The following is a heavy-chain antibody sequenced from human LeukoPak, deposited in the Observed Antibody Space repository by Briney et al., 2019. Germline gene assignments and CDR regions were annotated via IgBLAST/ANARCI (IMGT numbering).Heavy chain of an antibody. V-gene: IGHV4-59*01. CDR2: IYYSGST. J-gene: IGHJ4*02. CDR1: GGSFSNYY. Sequence: SETLSLTCTVSGGSFSNYYWSWIRQPPGKGLEWIGYIYYSGSTNYNPSLKSRATISVDTSKNQFSLKLTSVTAADTAVYYCARVGHYYGSGTYYNARGTFDYWGQGTLVTVSS. CDR3: ARVGHYYGSGTYYNARGTFDY. D-gene: IGHD3-10*01.